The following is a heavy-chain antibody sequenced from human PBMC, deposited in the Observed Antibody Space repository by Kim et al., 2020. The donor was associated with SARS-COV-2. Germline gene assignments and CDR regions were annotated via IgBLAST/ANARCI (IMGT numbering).Heavy chain of an antibody. J-gene: IGHJ6*02. CDR3: ARDLSTYYYFWSGYSYGMDV. Sequence: GGSLRLSCAASGFTFSSYSMNWVRQAPGKGLEWVSYISSSSSTIYYADSVKGRFTISRDNAKNSLYLQMNSLRAEDTAVYYCARDLSTYYYFWSGYSYGMDVWGQGTTVTVSS. CDR2: ISSSSSTI. V-gene: IGHV3-48*04. CDR1: GFTFSSYS. D-gene: IGHD3-3*01.